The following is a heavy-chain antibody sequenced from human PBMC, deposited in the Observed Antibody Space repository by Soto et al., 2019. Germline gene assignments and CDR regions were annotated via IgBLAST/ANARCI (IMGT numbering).Heavy chain of an antibody. J-gene: IGHJ3*02. CDR3: ARPYCTNGVCYGDNAFDI. Sequence: SETLSLTCTVSGGSISSSSYYWGWIRQLPGKGLEWIGSIYYSGSTYYNPSLKSRVTISVDTSKNQFSLKLSSVTAADTAVYYCARPYCTNGVCYGDNAFDIWGQGTMVTVSS. CDR2: IYYSGST. CDR1: GGSISSSSYY. V-gene: IGHV4-39*01. D-gene: IGHD2-8*01.